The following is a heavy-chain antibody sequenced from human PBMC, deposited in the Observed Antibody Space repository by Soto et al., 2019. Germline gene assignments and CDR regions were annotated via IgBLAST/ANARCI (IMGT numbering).Heavy chain of an antibody. CDR3: ARRGLYSGHQRPLDD. V-gene: IGHV5-51*01. CDR2: IYPGDSDT. J-gene: IGHJ4*02. Sequence: PGESLKISCKGSGYSFTSYWIGWVRQMPGKGLEWMGIIYPGDSDTRYSPSFQGQVTISADKSISTAYLQWSSLKASGTAMYYCARRGLYSGHQRPLDDWGQGTLVPVPS. CDR1: GYSFTSYW. D-gene: IGHD5-12*01.